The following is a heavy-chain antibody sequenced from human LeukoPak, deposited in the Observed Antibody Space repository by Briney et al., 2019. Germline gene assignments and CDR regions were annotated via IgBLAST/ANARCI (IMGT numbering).Heavy chain of an antibody. D-gene: IGHD4-23*01. CDR3: AREGAGYGGDGWGYFDY. J-gene: IGHJ4*02. CDR2: ISSSSSTI. CDR1: GFTFSSYS. V-gene: IGHV3-48*01. Sequence: PGGSLRLSCAASGFTFSSYSMNWVRQAPGKGLEWVSYISSSSSTIYYADSVKGRFTISRDNAKNSLYLQMNSLRAEDTAVYYCAREGAGYGGDGWGYFDYWGQGTLVTVSS.